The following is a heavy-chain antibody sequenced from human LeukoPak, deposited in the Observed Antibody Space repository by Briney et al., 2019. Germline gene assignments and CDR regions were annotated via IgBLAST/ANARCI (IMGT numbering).Heavy chain of an antibody. D-gene: IGHD1-26*01. CDR1: GYIFTRDW. V-gene: IGHV3-7*01. J-gene: IGHJ4*02. Sequence: GGSLRLSCAASGYIFTRDWMSWVRQVPGKGLEWVANINRDGSEEYYVDFVKGRFSISRDNAKDSLYLQMNSLRAEDTAVYYCARESVSGSYEDYWGQGTLVTVSS. CDR2: INRDGSEE. CDR3: ARESVSGSYEDY.